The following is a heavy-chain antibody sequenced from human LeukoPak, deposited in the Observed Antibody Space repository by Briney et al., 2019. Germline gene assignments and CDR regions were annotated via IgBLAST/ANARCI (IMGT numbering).Heavy chain of an antibody. J-gene: IGHJ5*02. D-gene: IGHD3-9*01. CDR3: ARDEPEGILTGYFNWFDP. CDR2: IIPILGIA. V-gene: IGHV1-69*04. CDR1: GGTFSSYA. Sequence: ASVKVSCKASGGTFSSYAVSWLRQAPGQGLEWMGRIIPILGIANYAQKFQGRVTITADKSTSTAYMELSSLRSEDTAVYYCARDEPEGILTGYFNWFDPWGQGTLVTVSS.